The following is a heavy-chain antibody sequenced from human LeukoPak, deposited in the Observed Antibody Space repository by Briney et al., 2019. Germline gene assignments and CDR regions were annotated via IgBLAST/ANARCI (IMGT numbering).Heavy chain of an antibody. CDR1: GYTFTSYA. Sequence: ASVKVSCKASGYTFTSYAMHWVRQAPGQRLEWMGWINAGNGNTKYSQKFQGRVTITRDTSASTAYMELSSLRSEDTAVYYCARDGQLWFGVDYWGQGTLVTVFS. J-gene: IGHJ4*02. CDR3: ARDGQLWFGVDY. V-gene: IGHV1-3*01. CDR2: INAGNGNT. D-gene: IGHD3-10*01.